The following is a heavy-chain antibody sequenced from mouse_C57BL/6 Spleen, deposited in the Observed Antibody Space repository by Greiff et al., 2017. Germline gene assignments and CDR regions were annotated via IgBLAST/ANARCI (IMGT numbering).Heavy chain of an antibody. V-gene: IGHV5-17*01. CDR2: ISSGSSTI. Sequence: DVKLVESGGGLVKPGGSLKLSCAASGFTFSDYGMHWVRQAPEKGLEWVAYISSGSSTIYYADTVKGRFTISRDNAKNTLFLQMTSLRAEDTAMYYCDRTNYGSSYGYAMVYWGQGTSVTVAS. J-gene: IGHJ4*01. CDR1: GFTFSDYG. D-gene: IGHD1-1*01. CDR3: DRTNYGSSYGYAMVY.